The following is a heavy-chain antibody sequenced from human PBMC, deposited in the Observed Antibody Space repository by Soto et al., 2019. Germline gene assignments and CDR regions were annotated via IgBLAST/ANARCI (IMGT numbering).Heavy chain of an antibody. D-gene: IGHD5-12*01. V-gene: IGHV1-24*01. CDR1: GYTLTELS. CDR3: VTDTTTTIRVFYYYGMDV. Sequence: ASVTVSCKVSGYTLTELSMHWVRQAPGKGLEWMGGFDPEDGETIYAQKFQGRVTMTEDTSTDTAYMELSSLRSEDTAVYYCVTDTTTTIRVFYYYGMDVWGQGTTVTVSS. J-gene: IGHJ6*02. CDR2: FDPEDGET.